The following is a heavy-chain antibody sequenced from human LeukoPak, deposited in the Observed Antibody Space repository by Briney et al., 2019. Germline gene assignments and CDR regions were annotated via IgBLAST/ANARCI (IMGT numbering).Heavy chain of an antibody. J-gene: IGHJ3*01. V-gene: IGHV3-7*01. Sequence: GGSLRLSCAASGFTFSSYWMTWVRQAPGKGLEWVANIKLDVSETYYVDSVRGRFTISRDNTKNSLYLQMDSLRAEDTAVYYCARKGNAFDFWGQGTMVSVSS. D-gene: IGHD3-10*01. CDR2: IKLDVSET. CDR3: ARKGNAFDF. CDR1: GFTFSSYW.